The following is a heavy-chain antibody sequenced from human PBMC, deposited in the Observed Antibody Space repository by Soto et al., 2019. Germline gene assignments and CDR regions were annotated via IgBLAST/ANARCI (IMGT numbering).Heavy chain of an antibody. CDR2: IYYSGSV. CDR1: GDSISSSNHY. J-gene: IGHJ4*02. V-gene: IGHV4-39*01. Sequence: QLQLQESGPGLVKPSETLSLTCTVSGDSISSSNHYWAWIRQPPGKGLEWIGNIYYSGSVYYHPSLKPRVTISLDTSKNQFSLNLNSVTAADTAVYYCARRRRDSSQTDSWGQGILVTVSS. D-gene: IGHD6-13*01. CDR3: ARRRRDSSQTDS.